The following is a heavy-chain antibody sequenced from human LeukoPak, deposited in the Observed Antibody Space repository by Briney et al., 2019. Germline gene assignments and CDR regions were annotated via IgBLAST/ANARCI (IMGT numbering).Heavy chain of an antibody. CDR2: ISYDGSNK. CDR1: GFTFSSYA. CDR3: ARGGYCSSTSCRWGNWFDP. V-gene: IGHV3-30-3*01. D-gene: IGHD2-2*01. Sequence: PGGSLRPSCAASGFTFSSYAMHWVRQAPGRGLEWVAVISYDGSNKYYADSVKGRFTISRDNSKNTLYLQMNSLRAEDTAVYYCARGGYCSSTSCRWGNWFDPWGQGTLVTVSS. J-gene: IGHJ5*02.